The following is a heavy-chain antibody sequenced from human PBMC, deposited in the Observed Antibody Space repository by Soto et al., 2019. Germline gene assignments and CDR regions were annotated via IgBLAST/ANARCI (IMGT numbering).Heavy chain of an antibody. D-gene: IGHD4-17*01. J-gene: IGHJ4*02. CDR2: ISDSSSYI. CDR3: ARAPFPITYGDYVPPLYFDY. V-gene: IGHV3-21*01. CDR1: GFTFSTYS. Sequence: GGSLRLSCAASGFTFSTYSMNWVRQAPGKGLEWVSSISDSSSYIYYADSVKGRFTISRDNAKNSLYLQMNSLRAEDTAVYYCARAPFPITYGDYVPPLYFDYWGQGTLVTVSS.